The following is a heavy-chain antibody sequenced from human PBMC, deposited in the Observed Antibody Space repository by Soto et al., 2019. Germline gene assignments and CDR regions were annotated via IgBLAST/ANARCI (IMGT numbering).Heavy chain of an antibody. J-gene: IGHJ4*02. Sequence: SVKLSCTASGFNYTSSAVQWVRQARGQRLELIGWIVVGSGNTNYAQKFQERVTITRDMSTSTAYMELSSLRSEDTAVYYCAAALHDYGDYVGFYFDYWGQGTLVTVSS. D-gene: IGHD4-17*01. CDR1: GFNYTSSA. V-gene: IGHV1-58*01. CDR3: AAALHDYGDYVGFYFDY. CDR2: IVVGSGNT.